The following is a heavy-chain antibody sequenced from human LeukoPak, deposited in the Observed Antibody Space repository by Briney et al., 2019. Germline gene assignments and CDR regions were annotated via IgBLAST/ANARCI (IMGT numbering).Heavy chain of an antibody. J-gene: IGHJ5*02. D-gene: IGHD3-10*01. CDR2: INPNSGGT. V-gene: IGHV1-2*02. CDR3: TRVKVAGGSEGFGP. CDR1: VYTFTAYY. Sequence: GASLKVSCKASVYTFTAYYMHWVRQAPGQGLERIGWINPNSGGTDYAQKFQGRVTMTRDTSISTAYMEMSGLRSDDTAVYYCTRVKVAGGSEGFGPWGQGTLLTVPS.